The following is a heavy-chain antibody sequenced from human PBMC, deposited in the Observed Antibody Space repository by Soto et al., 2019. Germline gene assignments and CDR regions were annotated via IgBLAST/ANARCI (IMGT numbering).Heavy chain of an antibody. CDR2: ISSNGGST. J-gene: IGHJ4*02. CDR1: GFTFSSYA. D-gene: IGHD3-22*01. CDR3: VKGVSYYDSSGYLALFDY. Sequence: GGSLRLSCSASGFTFSSYAMHWVRQAPGKGLEYVSAISSNGGSTYYADSVKGRFTISRDNSKNTLYLQMSSLRAEDTAVYYCVKGVSYYDSSGYLALFDYWGQGTLVTVS. V-gene: IGHV3-64D*06.